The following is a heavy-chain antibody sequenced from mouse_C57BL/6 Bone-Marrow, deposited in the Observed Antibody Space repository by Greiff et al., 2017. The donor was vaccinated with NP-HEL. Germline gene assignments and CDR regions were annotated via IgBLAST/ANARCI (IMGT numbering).Heavy chain of an antibody. V-gene: IGHV3-6*01. CDR1: GYSITSGYY. CDR2: ITYDGSN. J-gene: IGHJ2*01. CDR3: ARAPFYYGSSYGY. D-gene: IGHD1-1*01. Sequence: EVKLMEPGPGLVKPSQSLSLTCSVSGYSITSGYYCNWIRQFPGNKLEWMGYITYDGSNNYNPSLKNRTTLTRDTSKNQFFLKWNSLTTEDTATYYCARAPFYYGSSYGYWGQGTTLTVSS.